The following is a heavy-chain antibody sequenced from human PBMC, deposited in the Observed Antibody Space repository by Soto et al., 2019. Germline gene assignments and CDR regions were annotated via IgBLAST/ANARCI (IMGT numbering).Heavy chain of an antibody. Sequence: VSGPTLVNPTQTLTLTCTFSGFSLSTSGMRVSWIRQPPGKALEWLARIDWDDDKFYSTSLKTRLTISKDTSKNQVVLTMTNMDPVDTATYYCARGRSDSFPFDYWGQGTLVTVSS. CDR2: IDWDDDK. CDR1: GFSLSTSGMR. V-gene: IGHV2-70*04. D-gene: IGHD3-9*01. CDR3: ARGRSDSFPFDY. J-gene: IGHJ4*02.